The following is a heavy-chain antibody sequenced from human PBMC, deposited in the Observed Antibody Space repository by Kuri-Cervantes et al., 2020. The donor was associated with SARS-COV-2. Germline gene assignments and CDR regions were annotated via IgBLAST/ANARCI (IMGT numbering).Heavy chain of an antibody. CDR1: GFTFSSYT. CDR2: ISSDSASI. J-gene: IGHJ6*03. CDR3: ARGSNYDFWSGLGYYMDV. V-gene: IGHV3-21*01. Sequence: GGSLRLSCAASGFTFSSYTMNWVRKAPGKGLERVSSISSDSASIYYADSVKGRFSISRDNAKNSLYLQMNSLRAEDTAVYYCARGSNYDFWSGLGYYMDVWGKGTTVTVSS. D-gene: IGHD3-3*01.